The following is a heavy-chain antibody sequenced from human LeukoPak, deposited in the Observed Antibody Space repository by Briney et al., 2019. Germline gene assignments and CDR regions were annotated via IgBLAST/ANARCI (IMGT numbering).Heavy chain of an antibody. J-gene: IGHJ3*02. V-gene: IGHV2-70*17. CDR2: IDWDDDK. Sequence: GPALVKPTQTLTLTCSFSGFSLSTTGMCVSWIRQPPGKAPEWLARIDWDDDKFYSASLKTRLTVSKDTSKNQVVLTMTNMDPVDTATYYCARLSTVVIPNAFDIWGQGTMVTVSS. CDR1: GFSLSTTGMC. D-gene: IGHD4-23*01. CDR3: ARLSTVVIPNAFDI.